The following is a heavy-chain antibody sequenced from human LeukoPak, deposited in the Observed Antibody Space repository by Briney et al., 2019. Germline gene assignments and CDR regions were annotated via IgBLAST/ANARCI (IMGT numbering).Heavy chain of an antibody. V-gene: IGHV3-23*01. D-gene: IGHD2-2*03. CDR2: ISGSSGST. J-gene: IGHJ5*02. CDR3: ARVDENPNWFDP. CDR1: GFIFSNHA. Sequence: GGSLRLSCAASGFIFSNHAMSWVRQAPGKGLEWVTTISGSSGSTNYADSVKGRFTISRDNSKNTLYLQMNSLRVEDTAVYYCARVDENPNWFDPWGQGTLVTVSS.